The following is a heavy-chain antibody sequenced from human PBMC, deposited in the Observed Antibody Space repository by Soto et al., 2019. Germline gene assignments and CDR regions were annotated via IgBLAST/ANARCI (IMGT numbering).Heavy chain of an antibody. V-gene: IGHV3-23*01. D-gene: IGHD6-19*01. J-gene: IGHJ4*02. CDR2: ISGSGGST. Sequence: PGGSLRLSCAASGFTFSSYAMSWVRQAPGKGLEWVSAISGSGGSTYYADSVKGRLTISRDNSKNTLYLQMNSLRAEDTAVYYCAKGEVWQWLVYYYFDYWGQGTLVTVSS. CDR3: AKGEVWQWLVYYYFDY. CDR1: GFTFSSYA.